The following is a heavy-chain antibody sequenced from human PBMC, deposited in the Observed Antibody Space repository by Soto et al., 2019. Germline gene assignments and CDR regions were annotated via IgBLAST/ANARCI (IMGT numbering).Heavy chain of an antibody. CDR2: ISGSGGST. V-gene: IGHV3-23*01. CDR1: GFTFSSYA. D-gene: IGHD2-15*01. J-gene: IGHJ5*02. CDR3: ATSKGEGWIVGTS. Sequence: EVQLLESGGGLVQPGGSLRLSCAASGFTFSSYAMSWVRQAPGKGLEWVSAISGSGGSTYYADSVKGRFTISRDNSKNPLYLQMNSLRAEDTAVYYCATSKGEGWIVGTSWGQGTLVTVSS.